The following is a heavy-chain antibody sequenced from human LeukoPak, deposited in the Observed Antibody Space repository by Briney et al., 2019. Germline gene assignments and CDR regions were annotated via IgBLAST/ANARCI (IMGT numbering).Heavy chain of an antibody. CDR1: GFTFSSYG. J-gene: IGHJ4*02. D-gene: IGHD3-10*01. Sequence: PGRTLRLSCAASGFTFSSYGMHWVRQAPGRGLEWVAVISYDGSNKYYADPVKGRFTISGDNSKNTLYLQMNSLRAEDTAVYYGAKDWGSAIGYWGEGTLVTVSS. CDR3: AKDWGSAIGY. CDR2: ISYDGSNK. V-gene: IGHV3-30*18.